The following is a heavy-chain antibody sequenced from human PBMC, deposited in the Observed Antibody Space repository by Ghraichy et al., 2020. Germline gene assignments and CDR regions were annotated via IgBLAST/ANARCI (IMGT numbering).Heavy chain of an antibody. CDR3: ARGGGHDTYGWLDP. D-gene: IGHD3-3*01. CDR2: ISTYNGDT. J-gene: IGHJ5*02. V-gene: IGHV1-18*01. Sequence: ASVKVSCKTSGFTFTTYGISWVRQAPGQGLEWMGWISTYNGDTSYAQMLQGRVTMATDTSTRTAYMELRSLRSDDTAMYYCARGGGHDTYGWLDPWGQGTLVTVSS. CDR1: GFTFTTYG.